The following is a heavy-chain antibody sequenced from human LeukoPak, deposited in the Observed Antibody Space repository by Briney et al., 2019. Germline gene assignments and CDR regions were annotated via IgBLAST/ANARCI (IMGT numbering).Heavy chain of an antibody. CDR3: AALGIT. CDR2: LIPTFGAA. V-gene: IGHV1-69*05. Sequence: SVKVSCKASGGTFSNYTLSWVRQAPGQGLEWMGGLIPTFGAAHYAQKFQGRLTITTDESTSTVYMEMSSLTSADTAVYYCAALGITWGQGSLVTVSS. J-gene: IGHJ5*02. CDR1: GGTFSNYT. D-gene: IGHD1-26*01.